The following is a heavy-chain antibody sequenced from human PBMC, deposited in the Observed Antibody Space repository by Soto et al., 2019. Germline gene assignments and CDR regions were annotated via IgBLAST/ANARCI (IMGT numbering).Heavy chain of an antibody. CDR3: ARVYGDYTFDY. CDR1: GDSINSSHW. D-gene: IGHD4-17*01. Sequence: SETLSLTCAVSGDSINSSHWWSWIRQPPGKGLEWIGYIYHSGSTYYNPSLKSRVTISVDRSKNQFSLKLSSVTAADTAVYYCARVYGDYTFDYWGQGTLVTVSS. J-gene: IGHJ4*02. V-gene: IGHV4-30-2*01. CDR2: IYHSGST.